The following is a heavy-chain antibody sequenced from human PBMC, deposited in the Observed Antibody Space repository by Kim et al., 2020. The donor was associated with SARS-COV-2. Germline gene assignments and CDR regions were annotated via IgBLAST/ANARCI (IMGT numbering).Heavy chain of an antibody. CDR1: GGSISSYY. Sequence: SETLSLTCTVSGGSISSYYWSWIRQPPGKGLEWIGYIYYSGSTSYNPSLKSRVTISIDTSKNQFSLRLSSVTAADTAVYYCARGAAAFDYWGQGTLVTVSS. CDR3: ARGAAAFDY. CDR2: IYYSGST. J-gene: IGHJ4*02. V-gene: IGHV4-59*01. D-gene: IGHD2-2*01.